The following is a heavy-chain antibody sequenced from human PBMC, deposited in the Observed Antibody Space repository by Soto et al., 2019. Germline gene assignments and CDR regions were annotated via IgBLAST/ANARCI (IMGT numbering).Heavy chain of an antibody. CDR2: ISGSGDNT. V-gene: IGHV3-23*01. CDR3: ARRHSSGWYVFDY. D-gene: IGHD6-19*01. J-gene: IGHJ4*02. Sequence: EVQLLESGGGLVQPGGSLRLSCAASGFTFNTYPMSWVRQAPEKGLEWVSAISGSGDNTYYADSVKGRFTISRDNSKNKLYLQMGSLRAEDTAVYYCARRHSSGWYVFDYWGQGTLVTVSS. CDR1: GFTFNTYP.